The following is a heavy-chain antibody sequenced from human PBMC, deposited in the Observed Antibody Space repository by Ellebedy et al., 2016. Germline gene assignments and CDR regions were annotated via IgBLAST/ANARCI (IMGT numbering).Heavy chain of an antibody. CDR3: ARRFPVGTAIDAFDV. Sequence: GESLKISXEGSGYSFATYWIAWVRQMPGKGLEWMGIIYPGDSDTKYSPSFQGQVTISADKSISTAYLQWSSLKASDTAMYYCARRFPVGTAIDAFDVWGQGTIITVSS. D-gene: IGHD1-14*01. CDR2: IYPGDSDT. V-gene: IGHV5-51*01. J-gene: IGHJ3*01. CDR1: GYSFATYW.